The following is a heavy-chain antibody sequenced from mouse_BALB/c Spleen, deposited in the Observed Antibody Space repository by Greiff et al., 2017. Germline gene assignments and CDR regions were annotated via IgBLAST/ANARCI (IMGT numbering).Heavy chain of an antibody. D-gene: IGHD1-1*02. CDR1: GYTFTSYW. V-gene: IGHV1S22*01. CDR3: TTGPGWVSGFAY. J-gene: IGHJ3*01. Sequence: LQQPGSELVRPGASVKLSCKASGYTFTSYWMHWVKQRPGQGLEWIGNIYPGSGSTNYDEKFKSKATLTVDTSSSTAYMQLSSLTSEDSAVYYCTTGPGWVSGFAYWGQGTLVTVSA. CDR2: IYPGSGST.